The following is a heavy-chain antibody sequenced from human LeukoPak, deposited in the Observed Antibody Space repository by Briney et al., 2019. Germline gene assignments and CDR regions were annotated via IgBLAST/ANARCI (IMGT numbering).Heavy chain of an antibody. J-gene: IGHJ6*04. V-gene: IGHV3-7*01. Sequence: SGGSLRLSCAASGFTFSSYWMSWVRQAPGKGLEWVANIKKDGSEKYYVDSVKGRFTISRDNAKTSLYLQMNSLRAEDTAVYYCAELGITMIGGVWGKGTTVTTSS. CDR2: IKKDGSEK. D-gene: IGHD3-10*02. CDR1: GFTFSSYW. CDR3: AELGITMIGGV.